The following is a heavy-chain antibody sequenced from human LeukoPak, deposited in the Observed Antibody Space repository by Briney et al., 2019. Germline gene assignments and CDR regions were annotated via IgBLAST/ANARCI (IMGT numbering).Heavy chain of an antibody. J-gene: IGHJ4*02. CDR3: AKTRTEMAATPDDC. CDR1: GFTFSDYY. CDR2: ISSSSRNT. Sequence: PGGSLRLSCAASGFTFSDYYMSWIRQAPGKGLEWVSYISSSSRNTNYADSVKGRFTISRDNAKNTLYLQMNSLRAEDTAVYYCAKTRTEMAATPDDCWGQGTLVTVSS. V-gene: IGHV3-11*03. D-gene: IGHD5-24*01.